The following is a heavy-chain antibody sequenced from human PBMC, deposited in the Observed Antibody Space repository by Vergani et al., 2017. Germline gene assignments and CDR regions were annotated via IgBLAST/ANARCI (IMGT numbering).Heavy chain of an antibody. CDR1: GGSISSGGYY. J-gene: IGHJ4*02. CDR2: IYYSGST. D-gene: IGHD6-13*01. V-gene: IGHV4-31*03. Sequence: QVQLQESGPGLVKPSQTLSLTCTVSGGSISSGGYYWSWIRQHPGKGLEWIGYIYYSGSTYYNPSLKSRVTISVDTSKNQFSLKLSSVTAADTAVYYCARVWTGQQQLAIDYWGQGTLVTVSS. CDR3: ARVWTGQQQLAIDY.